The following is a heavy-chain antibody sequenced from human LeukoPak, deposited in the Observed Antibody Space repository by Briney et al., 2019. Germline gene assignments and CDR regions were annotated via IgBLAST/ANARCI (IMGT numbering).Heavy chain of an antibody. D-gene: IGHD3-22*01. CDR3: ARGTSFYDSSGYYLSFGY. Sequence: GGSLRLSCAASGFTFSSYSMNWVRQAPGKGLEWVSYISSSSSTIYYADSVKGRFTISRDNAKNSLYLQMNSLRAEDTAVYYCARGTSFYDSSGYYLSFGYWGQGTLVTVSS. CDR2: ISSSSSTI. V-gene: IGHV3-48*04. J-gene: IGHJ4*02. CDR1: GFTFSSYS.